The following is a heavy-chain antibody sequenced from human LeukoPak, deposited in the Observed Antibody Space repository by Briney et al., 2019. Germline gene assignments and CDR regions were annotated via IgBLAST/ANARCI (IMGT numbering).Heavy chain of an antibody. V-gene: IGHV3-30*18. CDR1: GFTFSSYG. CDR2: ISYDGSNK. CDR3: AKPSLYYYDTSGYCRYWYFDL. D-gene: IGHD3-22*01. J-gene: IGHJ2*01. Sequence: GGSLRLSCAASGFTFSSYGMHWVRQAPGKGLEWVAVISYDGSNKYYVDSVKGRFTISRDNSKNTLYLQMNSLRAEDTAVYYCAKPSLYYYDTSGYCRYWYFDLWGRGTLVTVSS.